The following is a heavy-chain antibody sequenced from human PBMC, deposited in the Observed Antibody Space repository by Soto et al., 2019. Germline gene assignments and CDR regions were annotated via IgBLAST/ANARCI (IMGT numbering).Heavy chain of an antibody. CDR2: IYYNGNT. Sequence: SETLYLTCTVSGGSISSGGYYWSWIRQLPGKDLEWIAYIYYNGNTYYTPSLKSRATISLDTSRNQFFLNLNSVTAADTAVYYCARVSPVATIATGMFDYWGQGALVTVS. CDR3: ARVSPVATIATGMFDY. D-gene: IGHD6-13*01. CDR1: GGSISSGGYY. V-gene: IGHV4-31*03. J-gene: IGHJ4*02.